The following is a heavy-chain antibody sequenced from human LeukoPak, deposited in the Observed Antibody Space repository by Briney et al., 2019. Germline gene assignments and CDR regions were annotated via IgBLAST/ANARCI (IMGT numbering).Heavy chain of an antibody. CDR1: GFSFSSYG. V-gene: IGHV3-33*01. CDR2: IWYDGSNK. Sequence: PGRSLRLSCATSGFSFSSYGMHWVRQAPGKGLEWVAVIWYDGSNKYYADSVKGRFTISRDDSKNTLYLQVDSLRAEDTAVYYCARDVAHGARGYFGYWGQGTLVTVSS. J-gene: IGHJ4*02. D-gene: IGHD4-17*01. CDR3: ARDVAHGARGYFGY.